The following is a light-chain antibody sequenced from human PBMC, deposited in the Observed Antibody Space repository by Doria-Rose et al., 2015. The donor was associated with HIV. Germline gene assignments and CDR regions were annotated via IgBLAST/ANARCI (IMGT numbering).Light chain of an antibody. CDR1: QSFSRTY. CDR2: DGS. Sequence: ELEIPQSPGTLPLSPGERATLSCRASQSFSRTYLAWYQQKPGQAPSLLIYDGSTRATGIPDRFSASGSGTDFTLTINRLEPEDFALYYCHQYGTSWTFGQGTKVEI. CDR3: HQYGTSWT. J-gene: IGKJ1*01. V-gene: IGKV3-20*01.